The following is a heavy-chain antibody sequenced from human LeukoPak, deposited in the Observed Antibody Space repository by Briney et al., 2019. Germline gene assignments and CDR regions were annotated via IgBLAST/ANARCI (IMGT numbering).Heavy chain of an antibody. J-gene: IGHJ3*02. CDR2: IYHSGST. D-gene: IGHD3-10*01. CDR3: ARVEVSSLRGDAFDI. Sequence: SETLSLTCTVSGGSISSYYWSWIRQPPGKGLEWIGEIYHSGSTNYNPSLKSRVTISVDKSKNQFSLKLSSVTAADTAVYYCARVEVSSLRGDAFDIWGQGTMVTVSS. CDR1: GGSISSYY. V-gene: IGHV4-59*12.